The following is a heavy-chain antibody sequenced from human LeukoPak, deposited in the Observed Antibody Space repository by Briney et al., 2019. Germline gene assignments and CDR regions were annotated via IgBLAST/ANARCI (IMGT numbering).Heavy chain of an antibody. CDR2: ISGSGSTI. D-gene: IGHD3-3*01. CDR3: AKDLVGGNYAY. CDR1: GFTFSNYE. Sequence: GGSLRLSCAASGFTFSNYEMNWVRQAPGKGLEWVSYISGSGSTIYYADSVKGRFTISRDNSKNTLYLQMNSLRAEDTAVYYCAKDLVGGNYAYWGQGTLVTVSS. V-gene: IGHV3-48*03. J-gene: IGHJ4*02.